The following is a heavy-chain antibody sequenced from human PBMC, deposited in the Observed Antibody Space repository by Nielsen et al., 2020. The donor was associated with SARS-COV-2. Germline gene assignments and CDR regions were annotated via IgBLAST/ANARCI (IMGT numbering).Heavy chain of an antibody. CDR1: GGSISSGDYY. V-gene: IGHV4-30-4*01. D-gene: IGHD1-20*01. J-gene: IGHJ4*02. CDR2: TYFSGTT. CDR3: ARGGRYNWNDYFDY. Sequence: SETLSLTCTVSGGSISSGDYYWSWIRQPPGKGLEWIGYTYFSGTTYYNPSLKSRVTIPVDTSKNQFSLKLSSVTAADTAVYYCARGGRYNWNDYFDYWGQGTLVTVSS.